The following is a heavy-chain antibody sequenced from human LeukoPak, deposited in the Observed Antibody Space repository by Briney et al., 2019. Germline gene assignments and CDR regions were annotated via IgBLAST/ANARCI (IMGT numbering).Heavy chain of an antibody. Sequence: SVKVSCKASGGTFNSYAISWVRQAPGQGVEWMGGIIPIFGTPNSPHKFQGRVTITADESTSTAYMELSSLRSEDTAVYYCARVESLGRFYYYMDVWGKGTTVTASS. CDR2: IIPIFGTP. CDR1: GGTFNSYA. CDR3: ARVESLGRFYYYMDV. D-gene: IGHD5-24*01. J-gene: IGHJ6*03. V-gene: IGHV1-69*13.